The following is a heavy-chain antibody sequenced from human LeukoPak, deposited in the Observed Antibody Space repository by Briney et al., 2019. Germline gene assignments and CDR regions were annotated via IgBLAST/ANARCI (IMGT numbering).Heavy chain of an antibody. CDR1: GYTFTSYG. CDR2: IITYNGNT. J-gene: IGHJ6*03. D-gene: IGHD4-17*01. V-gene: IGHV1-18*01. CDR3: AKTTVTSEEYFYYYMYV. Sequence: GSSVKVSCKTSGYTFTSYGHSWVRQAPGQGLEWMGGIITYNGNTYYSQKLQGRVTMTTDTSTSTAYMELRSLRSDDTAVYYCAKTTVTSEEYFYYYMYVWGKGSTVTVSS.